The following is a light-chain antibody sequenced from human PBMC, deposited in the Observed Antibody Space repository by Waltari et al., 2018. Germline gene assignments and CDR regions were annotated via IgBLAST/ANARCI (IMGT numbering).Light chain of an antibody. Sequence: DIQMTQSPSSLSASVGDRVTITCRASQDISNSLAWLQQKPGKAPKPLIYAASTLESGVPSKFSGSGSGTDFTLTISKLEPEDFAVYYCEQYGDSPRTFGQGTRLEIK. CDR3: EQYGDSPRT. J-gene: IGKJ5*01. CDR1: QDISNS. CDR2: AAS. V-gene: IGKV1-16*02.